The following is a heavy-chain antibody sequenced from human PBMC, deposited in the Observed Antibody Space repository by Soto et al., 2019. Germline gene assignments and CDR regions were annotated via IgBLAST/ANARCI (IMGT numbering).Heavy chain of an antibody. CDR3: AKFFVETGSNSGWPWSFHY. D-gene: IGHD6-25*01. Sequence: EVQLLESGGGLVQPGRSLRLSCAASGFTFSNYAMSWVRQAPGQGLEWVSAISGSGGTTYYADYVKGRFTISRDNSTNTLFRNMNSLRAEDAAVYYWAKFFVETGSNSGWPWSFHYWGQGTLVTVSS. CDR1: GFTFSNYA. V-gene: IGHV3-23*01. J-gene: IGHJ4*02. CDR2: ISGSGGTT.